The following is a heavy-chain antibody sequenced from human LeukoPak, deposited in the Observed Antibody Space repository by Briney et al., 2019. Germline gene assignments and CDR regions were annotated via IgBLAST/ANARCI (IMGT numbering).Heavy chain of an antibody. J-gene: IGHJ4*02. D-gene: IGHD6-19*01. Sequence: GGSLRLSCAASGFTFSSYAMSWVRQAPGKGLEWVSAISGSGGSTYYADSVKGRFTISRDNSKNTLYLQMNSLRAEDTAVYYCXXXXXGIAVAGDYYFDYWGQGTLVTVSS. V-gene: IGHV3-23*01. CDR2: ISGSGGST. CDR3: XXXXXGIAVAGDYYFDY. CDR1: GFTFSSYA.